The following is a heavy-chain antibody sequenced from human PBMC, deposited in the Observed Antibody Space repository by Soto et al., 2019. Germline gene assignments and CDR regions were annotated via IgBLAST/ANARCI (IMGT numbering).Heavy chain of an antibody. V-gene: IGHV3-7*05. Sequence: EVQLVESGGGLVQPGGSLRLSCAASGFTFSSYWMSWVRQAPGKGLEWVANIKQVGSEKYYVDSVKGRFTISRDNAKNSLYLQMNSLRAEDTAVYYCATGEDTRYDFWSGYYTGADYWGQGTRVTVSS. CDR1: GFTFSSYW. CDR2: IKQVGSEK. J-gene: IGHJ4*02. D-gene: IGHD3-3*01. CDR3: ATGEDTRYDFWSGYYTGADY.